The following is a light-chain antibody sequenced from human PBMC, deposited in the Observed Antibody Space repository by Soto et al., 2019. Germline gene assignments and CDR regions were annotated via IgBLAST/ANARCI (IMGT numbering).Light chain of an antibody. J-gene: IGKJ5*01. CDR3: QQYNKWFSIT. V-gene: IGKV3-15*01. CDR2: GAS. CDR1: QSVRDK. Sequence: ETVMTQSPATLSVSPGERATLSCRATQSVRDKVAWYQQKPGQAPRLLIYGASTRANGIPARFSGSGSGAEFTLTISSLQSEDSAVYYCQQYNKWFSITFGHGTRLEIK.